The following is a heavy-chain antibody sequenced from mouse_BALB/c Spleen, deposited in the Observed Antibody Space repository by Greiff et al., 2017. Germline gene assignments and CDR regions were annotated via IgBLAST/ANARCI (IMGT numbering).Heavy chain of an antibody. D-gene: IGHD1-1*01. J-gene: IGHJ1*01. CDR3: ARGGGYYYGSSYDWYFDV. CDR1: GFTFSSYA. Sequence: EVQGVESGGGLVKPGGSLKLSCAASGFTFSSYAMSWVRQTPEKRLEWVASISSGGSTYYPDSVKGRFTISRDNARNILYLQMSSLRSEDTAMYYCARGGGYYYGSSYDWYFDVWGAGTTGTVSS. V-gene: IGHV5-6-5*01. CDR2: ISSGGST.